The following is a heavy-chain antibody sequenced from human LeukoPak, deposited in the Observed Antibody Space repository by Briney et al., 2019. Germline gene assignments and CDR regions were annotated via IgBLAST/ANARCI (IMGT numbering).Heavy chain of an antibody. CDR3: ARGQRITIFGVVITQKGYFDY. CDR2: IQYSGST. V-gene: IGHV4-59*12. CDR1: GDSISSYY. Sequence: SETLSLTCTVSGDSISSYYWSWIRQPPGKGLEWIGYIQYSGSTNYNPSLKSRVTISVDTSKNQFSLKLSSVTAADTAVYYCARGQRITIFGVVITQKGYFDYWGQGTLVTVSS. J-gene: IGHJ4*02. D-gene: IGHD3-3*01.